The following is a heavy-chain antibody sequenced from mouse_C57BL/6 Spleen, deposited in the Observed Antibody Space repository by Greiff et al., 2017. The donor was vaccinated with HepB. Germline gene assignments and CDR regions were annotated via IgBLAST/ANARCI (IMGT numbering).Heavy chain of an antibody. CDR1: GYTFTSYW. D-gene: IGHD2-2*01. Sequence: QVQLQQPGAELVKPGASVKLSCKASGYTFTSYWMQWVKQRPGQGLEWIGEIDPSDSYTNYNQKFKGKATLTVDTSSSTAYMQLSSLTSEDSAVYYCARCGRAYGYDFPSYWYVDVWGTGTTVTVSS. CDR3: ARCGRAYGYDFPSYWYVDV. CDR2: IDPSDSYT. J-gene: IGHJ1*03. V-gene: IGHV1-50*01.